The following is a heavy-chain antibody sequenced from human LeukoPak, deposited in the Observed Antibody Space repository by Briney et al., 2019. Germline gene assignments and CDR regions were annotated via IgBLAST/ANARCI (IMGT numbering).Heavy chain of an antibody. J-gene: IGHJ3*02. D-gene: IGHD1-26*01. CDR3: ARTYSGSYYGEAFDI. CDR1: GYTFTSFY. V-gene: IGHV1-46*01. CDR2: TNPCGGST. Sequence: ASVKVCCMASGYTFTSFYIHWVRPAPGQGLEWMGKTNPCGGSTTYAQKFQGRVTMTGDSSTSTVYMELSSLRSEDTAVYYCARTYSGSYYGEAFDIWGQGTMVTVSS.